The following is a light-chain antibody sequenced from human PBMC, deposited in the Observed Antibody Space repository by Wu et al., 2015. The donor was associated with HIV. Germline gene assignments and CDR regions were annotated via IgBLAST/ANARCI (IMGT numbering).Light chain of an antibody. V-gene: IGKV3-11*01. CDR1: QSIGNY. J-gene: IGKJ5*01. CDR3: QYRTT. CDR2: DAS. Sequence: EIVLTQSPATLSLSPGDRATLSCRASQSIGNYLAWYQQKPGQTPRLLFFDASNRATGIPPRFGGRGSETDFTLTISSLESEDFALYYCQYRTTFGQGTRLESK.